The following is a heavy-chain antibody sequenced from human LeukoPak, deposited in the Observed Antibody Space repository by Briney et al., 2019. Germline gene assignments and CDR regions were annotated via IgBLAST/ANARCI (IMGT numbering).Heavy chain of an antibody. D-gene: IGHD2-15*01. CDR3: ARGDWGIVVVVAASAAFDI. CDR1: GFTFSSYG. Sequence: GGSLRLSCAASGFTFSSYGMNWVRQAPGKGLEGGSYISSSGSTIYYADSVEGRFTISRDNAKNSLYLQMNSLRAEDTAVYYCARGDWGIVVVVAASAAFDIWGQGTMVTVSS. CDR2: ISSSGSTI. V-gene: IGHV3-48*03. J-gene: IGHJ3*02.